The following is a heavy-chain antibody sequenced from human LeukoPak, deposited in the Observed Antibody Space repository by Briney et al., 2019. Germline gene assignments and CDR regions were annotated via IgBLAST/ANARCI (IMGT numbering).Heavy chain of an antibody. CDR2: IYHSGST. V-gene: IGHV4-4*01. D-gene: IGHD3-22*01. Sequence: PSGTLSLTCAVSGGSISSSNWWSWVRQPPGKGLEWIGEIYHSGSTNYNPSLKSRVTISVDKSKNQFSLKLSSVTAADTAVYCCAGRGKKDSSGYSGLSYWGQGTLVTVSS. CDR1: GGSISSSNW. J-gene: IGHJ4*02. CDR3: AGRGKKDSSGYSGLSY.